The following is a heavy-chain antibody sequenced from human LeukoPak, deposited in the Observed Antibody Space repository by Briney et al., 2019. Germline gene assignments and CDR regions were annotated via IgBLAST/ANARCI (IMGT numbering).Heavy chain of an antibody. D-gene: IGHD3-22*01. CDR1: GFTFRSYS. CDR3: AKRRDSSGYYYAK. CDR2: ISGSSSYT. V-gene: IGHV3-21*04. Sequence: PGGSLRLSCAASGFTFRSYSMNWVRQAPGKGLEWVSSISGSSSYTHYADSVKGRFTISRDNAKNSLYLQMNSLRAEDTAVYYCAKRRDSSGYYYAKRGQGTLVTVSS. J-gene: IGHJ4*02.